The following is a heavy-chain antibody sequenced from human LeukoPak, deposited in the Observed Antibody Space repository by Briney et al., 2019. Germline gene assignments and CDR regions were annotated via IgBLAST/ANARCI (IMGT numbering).Heavy chain of an antibody. V-gene: IGHV4-34*01. J-gene: IGHJ5*02. CDR2: INHSGST. Sequence: SETLSLTCTVFGGSIGSYCWSWIRQPPGKGLEWIGEINHSGSTNYNPSLKSRVTISVDTSKNQFSLKLSSVTAADTAVYYCARGSGWFDPWGQGTLVTVSS. CDR1: GGSIGSYC. CDR3: ARGSGWFDP.